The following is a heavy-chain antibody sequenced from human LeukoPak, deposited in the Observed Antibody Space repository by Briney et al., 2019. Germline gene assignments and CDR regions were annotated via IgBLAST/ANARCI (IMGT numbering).Heavy chain of an antibody. J-gene: IGHJ4*02. V-gene: IGHV4-34*01. CDR1: GGSFSGYY. CDR2: INHSGST. D-gene: IGHD6-13*01. CDR3: ARGAIAAAGIPPFVDY. Sequence: SETLSLTCAVYGGSFSGYYWSWIRQPPGKGLEWIGEINHSGSTNYNPSLKSRVTITVDTSKNQFSLKLSSVTAADTAVYYCARGAIAAAGIPPFVDYWGQGTLVTVSS.